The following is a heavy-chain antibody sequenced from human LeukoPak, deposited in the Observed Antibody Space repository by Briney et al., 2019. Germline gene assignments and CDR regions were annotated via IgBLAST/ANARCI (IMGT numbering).Heavy chain of an antibody. D-gene: IGHD5-18*01. CDR1: GGSISSYY. V-gene: IGHV4-34*01. J-gene: IGHJ6*02. Sequence: PSETLSLTCTVSGGSISSYYWSWIRQPPGKGLEWIGEINHSGSTNYNPSLKSRVTISVDTSKNQFSLKLSSVTAADTAVYYCARVRGYSYGLGVYYYYGMDVWGQGTTVTVSS. CDR2: INHSGST. CDR3: ARVRGYSYGLGVYYYYGMDV.